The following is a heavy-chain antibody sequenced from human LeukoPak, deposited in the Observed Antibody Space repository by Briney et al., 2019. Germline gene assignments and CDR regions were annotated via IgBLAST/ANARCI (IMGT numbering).Heavy chain of an antibody. D-gene: IGHD2-15*01. Sequence: SETLSLTCTVSGGSISSSSYYWGWIRQPPGKGLEWIGSIYYSGSTYYNPSLKSRVTISVDTSKNQFSLKLSSVTAADTAVYYCAREACGGGSCYSDYWGQGTLVTVSS. J-gene: IGHJ4*02. CDR3: AREACGGGSCYSDY. CDR1: GGSISSSSYY. CDR2: IYYSGST. V-gene: IGHV4-39*07.